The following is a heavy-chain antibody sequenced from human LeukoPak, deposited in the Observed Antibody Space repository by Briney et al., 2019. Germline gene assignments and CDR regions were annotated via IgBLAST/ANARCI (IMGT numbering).Heavy chain of an antibody. J-gene: IGHJ5*02. CDR2: TYPGTADT. D-gene: IGHD6-13*01. CDR3: ARLNGGLQIAAAGRVPSLGWFDP. Sequence: GASLKISCKTSGFVFTSYWIAWVRQMPGRGLEWMGITYPGTADTRYSPSFEGQVTISVDKSISTAYLQWSSLRASDPAMYYCARLNGGLQIAAAGRVPSLGWFDPWGQGTPVTDSS. V-gene: IGHV5-51*01. CDR1: GFVFTSYW.